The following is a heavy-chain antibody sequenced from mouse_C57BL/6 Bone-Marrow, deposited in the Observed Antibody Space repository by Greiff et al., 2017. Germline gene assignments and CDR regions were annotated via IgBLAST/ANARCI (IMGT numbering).Heavy chain of an antibody. V-gene: IGHV1-81*01. Sequence: QVQLKQSGAELARPGASVKLSCKASGYTFTSYGISWVKQRTGQGLEWIGEIYPRSGNTYYNEKFKGKATLTADKSSSTAYMGLRSLTSEDSAVYFCATGDITTVVATRDAMDYWGQGTSVTVSS. D-gene: IGHD1-1*01. CDR3: ATGDITTVVATRDAMDY. J-gene: IGHJ4*01. CDR2: IYPRSGNT. CDR1: GYTFTSYG.